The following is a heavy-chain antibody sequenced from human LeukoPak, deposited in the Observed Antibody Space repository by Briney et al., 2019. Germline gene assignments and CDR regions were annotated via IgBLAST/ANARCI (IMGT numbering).Heavy chain of an antibody. CDR3: ARLTGTTGFDY. CDR1: GFPFSSYW. D-gene: IGHD1-1*01. J-gene: IGHJ4*02. Sequence: PGGPLRLSCAASGFPFSSYWMSWVRQAPGKGREWVANIKQEGSDKYYVDSVKGRFTISRDNAKNSLYLQVNSLRADDTAVYYCARLTGTTGFDYWGQGILVTVSS. CDR2: IKQEGSDK. V-gene: IGHV3-7*01.